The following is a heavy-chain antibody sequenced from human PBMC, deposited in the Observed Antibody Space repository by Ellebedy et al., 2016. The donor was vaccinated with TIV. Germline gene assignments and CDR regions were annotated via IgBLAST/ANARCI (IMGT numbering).Heavy chain of an antibody. V-gene: IGHV4-39*07. Sequence: SETLSLXXTVSGGSISSSSYYWGWIRQPPGKGLEWIGSIYYSGSTYYNPSLKSRVTISVDTSKNQFSLRLSSVTAADTAVYYCAGDVGGYATGDSWGQGTLVTVSS. CDR2: IYYSGST. CDR1: GGSISSSSYY. J-gene: IGHJ5*02. CDR3: AGDVGGYATGDS. D-gene: IGHD5-12*01.